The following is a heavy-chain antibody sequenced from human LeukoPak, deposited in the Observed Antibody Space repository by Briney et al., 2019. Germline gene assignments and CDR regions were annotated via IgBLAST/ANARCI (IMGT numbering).Heavy chain of an antibody. D-gene: IGHD6-19*01. J-gene: IGHJ4*02. V-gene: IGHV3-74*01. CDR3: ARVSIGWYHFDY. Sequence: GGSLRLSCAASGFTFITYWMHWVRQAPGKGLVWVSRINPDGGTTSYADSVKGRFTVSRDNAKNTLYLQMNSLRAEDTAVYYCARVSIGWYHFDYWGQGTLVTVSS. CDR1: GFTFITYW. CDR2: INPDGGTT.